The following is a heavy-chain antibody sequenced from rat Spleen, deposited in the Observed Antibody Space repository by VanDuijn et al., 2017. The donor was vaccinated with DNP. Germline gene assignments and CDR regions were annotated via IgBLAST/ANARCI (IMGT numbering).Heavy chain of an antibody. CDR3: TRDKDNRGYYAMDA. CDR1: GFSLTSDT. V-gene: IGHV2-41*01. D-gene: IGHD1-10*01. CDR2: IWSTGGS. Sequence: QVQLKESGPGLVQPSQTLSLTCNVAGFSLTSDTVHWVRQPPGKGLVRMGVIWSTGGSRYNSAFTSRLSISKDTSKSQVFLKMNSLQTDDTGTYYCTRDKDNRGYYAMDAWGQGTSVTVSS. J-gene: IGHJ4*01.